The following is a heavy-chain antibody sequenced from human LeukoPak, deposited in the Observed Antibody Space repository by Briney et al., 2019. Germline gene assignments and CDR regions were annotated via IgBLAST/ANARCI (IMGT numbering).Heavy chain of an antibody. D-gene: IGHD2-21*02. CDR2: FDPEDGET. V-gene: IGHV1-24*01. J-gene: IGHJ4*02. CDR1: GYTLTVLS. CDR3: ATVRRVVVTAMGDY. Sequence: GASVKVSCKVSGYTLTVLSMHWVRQAPGKGREWMGGFDPEDGETIYAQKFQGRVTMTEDTSTDTAYMELSSLRSEDTAVYYCATVRRVVVTAMGDYWGQGTLVTVSS.